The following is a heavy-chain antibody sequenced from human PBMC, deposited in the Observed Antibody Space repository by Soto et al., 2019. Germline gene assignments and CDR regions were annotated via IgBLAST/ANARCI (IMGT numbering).Heavy chain of an antibody. CDR1: GGSVNSGRYY. V-gene: IGHV4-61*01. J-gene: IGHJ4*02. Sequence: QVQLQESGPGLVKPSETLSLTCTVSGGSVNSGRYYWSWIRQPPGKGLEWIGYIYYSGSTNSNPSLKSRVTISLDTSKNQFSLKLNSVTAADTAVYYCAGHTSGWYMGFDYWGQGTLVTVSS. CDR3: AGHTSGWYMGFDY. CDR2: IYYSGST. D-gene: IGHD6-19*01.